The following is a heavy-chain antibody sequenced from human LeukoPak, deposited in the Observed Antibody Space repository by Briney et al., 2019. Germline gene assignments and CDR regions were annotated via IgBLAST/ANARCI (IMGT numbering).Heavy chain of an antibody. CDR2: IYYSGST. CDR3: ATFIAARPAWYFDL. V-gene: IGHV4-39*01. CDR1: GDSISDSAYY. Sequence: SETLSLTCTVSGDSISDSAYYWGWIRQPPGKGLEWIGSIYYSGSTYYNPSLKSRVTISVDTSKNQFSLKLSSVTAADTAVYYCATFIAARPAWYFDLWGRGTLVTISS. D-gene: IGHD6-6*01. J-gene: IGHJ2*01.